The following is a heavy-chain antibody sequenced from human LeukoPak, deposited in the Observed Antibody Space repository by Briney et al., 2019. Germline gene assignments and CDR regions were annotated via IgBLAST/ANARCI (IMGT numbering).Heavy chain of an antibody. CDR3: ARGGTMTTVPL. CDR1: SGSISSYY. CDR2: IYYSGST. J-gene: IGHJ4*01. Sequence: PSETLPLTCTVSSGSISSYYWSWIRQPPGKALEGVGYIYYSGSTNYNYNPSLKSRVTISVDTSKNQFSLRLSSVTAADTAVYYCARGGTMTTVPLWGHGTLVTVSS. D-gene: IGHD4-17*01. V-gene: IGHV4-59*08.